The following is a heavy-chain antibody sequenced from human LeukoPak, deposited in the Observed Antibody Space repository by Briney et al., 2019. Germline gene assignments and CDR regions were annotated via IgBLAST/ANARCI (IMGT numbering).Heavy chain of an antibody. Sequence: PGGSLRLSCAASGFTFSSYGMHWVRQAPGKGLEWVAVIWYDGSNKYYADSVKGRFTISRDNSKNTLYLQMNSLRAEDTAVYYCAKGHFFGVVIISAYWGQGTLVTVSS. D-gene: IGHD3-3*01. J-gene: IGHJ4*02. CDR3: AKGHFFGVVIISAY. V-gene: IGHV3-33*06. CDR2: IWYDGSNK. CDR1: GFTFSSYG.